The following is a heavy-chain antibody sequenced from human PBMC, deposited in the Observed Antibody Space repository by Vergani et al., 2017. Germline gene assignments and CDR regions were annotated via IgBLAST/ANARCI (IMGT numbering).Heavy chain of an antibody. Sequence: QVQLVQSGAEVKKPGATVKISCKVSGYTFTDYYMHWVQQAPGQGLEWMGIINPSGGSTSYAQKFQGRVTMTRDTSTSTVYMELSSLRSEDTAVYYCTRGWYYDSIAYWAYWGQGTLVTVSS. CDR3: TRGWYYDSIAYWAY. CDR2: INPSGGST. CDR1: GYTFTDYY. V-gene: IGHV1-46*03. D-gene: IGHD3-22*01. J-gene: IGHJ4*02.